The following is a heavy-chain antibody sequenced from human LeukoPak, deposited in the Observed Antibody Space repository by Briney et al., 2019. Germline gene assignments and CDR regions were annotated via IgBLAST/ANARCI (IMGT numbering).Heavy chain of an antibody. Sequence: GGSLRLSCATSGLTVSTNYMSWVRQTPGKGPELVALIYSDGTTHYAGSVRGRFTISRDNSKNTVDLQMNGLRDEDTAIYYCARRTGRYFGSGSAYGMDVWGGGTTVTVSS. CDR3: ARRTGRYFGSGSAYGMDV. CDR2: IYSDGTT. J-gene: IGHJ6*04. D-gene: IGHD3-10*01. CDR1: GLTVSTNY. V-gene: IGHV3-53*03.